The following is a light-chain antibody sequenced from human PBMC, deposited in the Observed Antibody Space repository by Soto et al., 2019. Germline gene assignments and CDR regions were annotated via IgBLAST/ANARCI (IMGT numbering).Light chain of an antibody. J-gene: IGLJ2*01. CDR2: EVS. CDR1: SSDVGGYNY. V-gene: IGLV2-14*01. Sequence: QSALTQPASVSGSPGQSITISCTGTSSDVGGYNYVSWYQQHPGKAPKLMIYEVSNRPSGVSSRFSGSKSGNTASLTIFGLQAEDEADYYCCSFTSSSTVVFGGGTKLTVL. CDR3: CSFTSSSTVV.